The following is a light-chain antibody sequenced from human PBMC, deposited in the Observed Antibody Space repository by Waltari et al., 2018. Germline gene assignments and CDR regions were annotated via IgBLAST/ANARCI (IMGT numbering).Light chain of an antibody. Sequence: DIQLTQSPSFLSASVGDRLTITCRASQGLTSYFAWYQQKPGKAPKLLIYDISTLQSGVPSRFSGSGSGTEFTLTISSLQPEDSATYYCQQLNEYPITFGQGTRVETK. CDR3: QQLNEYPIT. CDR2: DIS. CDR1: QGLTSY. J-gene: IGKJ5*01. V-gene: IGKV1-9*01.